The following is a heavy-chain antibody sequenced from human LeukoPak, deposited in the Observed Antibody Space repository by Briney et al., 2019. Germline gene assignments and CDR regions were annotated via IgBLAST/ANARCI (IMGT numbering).Heavy chain of an antibody. Sequence: ASVKVSCKASGYTFTGYYMHWVRQAPGQGLEWMGWISAYNGNTNYAQKLQGRVTMTTDTSTSTAYMELRSLRSDDTAVYYCARSERGNWFDPWGQGTLVTVSS. CDR3: ARSERGNWFDP. J-gene: IGHJ5*02. CDR1: GYTFTGYY. CDR2: ISAYNGNT. V-gene: IGHV1-18*04. D-gene: IGHD3-10*01.